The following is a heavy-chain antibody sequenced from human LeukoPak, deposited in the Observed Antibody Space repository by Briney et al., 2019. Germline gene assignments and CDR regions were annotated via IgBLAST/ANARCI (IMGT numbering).Heavy chain of an antibody. D-gene: IGHD3-16*01. CDR1: GFTFGDYA. Sequence: GGSLRLSCTASGFTFGDYAMSWVRQAPGKGLEWVGFIRSKAYGGTTEYAASVKGRFTISRDDSKSIAYLQMNSLKTEDTAVYYCTRGRLFRSPRGDYWGQGTLVTVSS. CDR2: IRSKAYGGTT. CDR3: TRGRLFRSPRGDY. V-gene: IGHV3-49*04. J-gene: IGHJ4*02.